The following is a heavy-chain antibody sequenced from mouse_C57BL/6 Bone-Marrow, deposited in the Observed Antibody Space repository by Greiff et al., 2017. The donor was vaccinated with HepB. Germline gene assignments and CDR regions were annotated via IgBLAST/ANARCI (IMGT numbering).Heavy chain of an antibody. CDR3: ARTYDSYYYAMDY. D-gene: IGHD2-4*01. V-gene: IGHV7-3*01. J-gene: IGHJ4*01. CDR1: GFTFTDYY. CDR2: IRNKANGYTT. Sequence: EVKLVESGGGLVQPGGSLSLSCAASGFTFTDYYMSWVRQPPGKALEWLGFIRNKANGYTTEYSASVKGRFTISRDNSQSILYLQMNALRAEDSATYYCARTYDSYYYAMDYWGQGTSVTVSS.